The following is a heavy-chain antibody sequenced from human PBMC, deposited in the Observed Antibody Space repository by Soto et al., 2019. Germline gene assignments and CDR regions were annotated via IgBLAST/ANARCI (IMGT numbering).Heavy chain of an antibody. Sequence: SVKVSCKASGGTFSSYAISWVRQAPGQGLEWMGGIIPIFGTANYAQKFQGRVTITADESTSTAYMELSSLRSEDTAVYYCAAGVYTAMVILSLYYFDYWGQGTLVTVSS. CDR3: AAGVYTAMVILSLYYFDY. J-gene: IGHJ4*02. D-gene: IGHD5-18*01. CDR1: GGTFSSYA. V-gene: IGHV1-69*13. CDR2: IIPIFGTA.